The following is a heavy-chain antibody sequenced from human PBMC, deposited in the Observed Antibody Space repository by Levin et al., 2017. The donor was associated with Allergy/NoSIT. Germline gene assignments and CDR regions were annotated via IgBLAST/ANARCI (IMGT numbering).Heavy chain of an antibody. Sequence: PGGSLRLSCAASGFLFSGFGMHWVRQAPGKGLEWVAVVSYDGRNQKYADSVKGRFTISRENSKNTLYLQMNSLRPEDTAVYYCAKSLPAAIGGRFDSWGQGTLVTVSS. CDR3: AKSLPAAIGGRFDS. D-gene: IGHD2-2*01. CDR1: GFLFSGFG. CDR2: VSYDGRNQ. V-gene: IGHV3-30*18. J-gene: IGHJ4*02.